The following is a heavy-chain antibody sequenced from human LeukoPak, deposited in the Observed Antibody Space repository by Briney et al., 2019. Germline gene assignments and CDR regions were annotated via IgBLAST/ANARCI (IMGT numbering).Heavy chain of an antibody. D-gene: IGHD5-18*01. CDR2: IYYSGST. CDR3: ARVRDTAMVPDVY. CDR1: GGTFSGYY. V-gene: IGHV4-30-4*08. J-gene: IGHJ4*02. Sequence: PSETLSLTCAVYGGTFSGYYWSWIRQPPGKGLEWIGYIYYSGSTYYNPSLKSRVTISVDTSKNQFSLKLSSVTAADTAVYYCARVRDTAMVPDVYWGQGTLVTVSS.